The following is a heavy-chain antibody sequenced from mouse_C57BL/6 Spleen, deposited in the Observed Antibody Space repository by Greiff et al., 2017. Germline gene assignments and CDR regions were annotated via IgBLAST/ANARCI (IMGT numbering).Heavy chain of an antibody. J-gene: IGHJ4*01. CDR2: IGDGGSYT. CDR3: GRDGAYDPVDY. CDR1: GFTFSSYA. V-gene: IGHV5-4*01. D-gene: IGHD2-3*01. Sequence: EVKLMESGAGLVKPGASLKLSCAASGFTFSSYAMSWVRQTPEKRLEWVGTIGDGGSYTYYPDNVKGRFTISRDNTKNNRYLQMSHLKSEDTAMYYCGRDGAYDPVDYWGQGASVTVSS.